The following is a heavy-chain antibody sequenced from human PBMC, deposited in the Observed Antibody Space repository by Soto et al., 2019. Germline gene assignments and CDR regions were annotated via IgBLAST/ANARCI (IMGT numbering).Heavy chain of an antibody. Sequence: NPSATLSLTCAVSGYSISSGYYWGWIRQPPGKGLEWIGSIYHSGSTYYNPSLKSRVTISVDTSKNQFSPKLSSVTAADTAVYYCARYSGPWGQGTLVTVSS. CDR2: IYHSGST. CDR3: ARYSGP. CDR1: GYSISSGYY. V-gene: IGHV4-38-2*01. D-gene: IGHD6-13*01. J-gene: IGHJ5*02.